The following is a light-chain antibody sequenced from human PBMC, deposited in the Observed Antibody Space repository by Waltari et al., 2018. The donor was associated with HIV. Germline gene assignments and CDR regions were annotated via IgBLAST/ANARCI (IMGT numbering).Light chain of an antibody. CDR2: DVS. V-gene: IGLV2-11*01. Sequence: QSALTQPRSVSGSPGQSVTISCTGTSTDVGGYNYFSWYQQHPGKVPKLLIYDVSKRPSGVPDRFSGSKSGNTASLTISGLQAEDEADYYCCSYAGSYTWVFGGGTKLTVL. CDR3: CSYAGSYTWV. J-gene: IGLJ3*02. CDR1: STDVGGYNY.